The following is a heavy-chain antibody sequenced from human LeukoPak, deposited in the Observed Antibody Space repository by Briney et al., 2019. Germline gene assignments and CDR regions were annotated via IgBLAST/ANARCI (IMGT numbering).Heavy chain of an antibody. CDR3: ARDQSSSWGYYYYYYYMDV. J-gene: IGHJ6*03. CDR2: IKEDGSEI. CDR1: GFNFSTYW. Sequence: GGSLRLSCAASGFNFSTYWMTWVRQVLGKGLEWVANIKEDGSEIYYVDAVKGRFSISRDNAKTSLYLQMNSLRAEDTAVYYCARDQSSSWGYYYYYYYMDVWGKGTTVTVSS. V-gene: IGHV3-7*01. D-gene: IGHD6-13*01.